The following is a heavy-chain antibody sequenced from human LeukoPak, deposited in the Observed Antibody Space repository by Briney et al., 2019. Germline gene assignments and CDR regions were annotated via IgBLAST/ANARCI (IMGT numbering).Heavy chain of an antibody. CDR1: GFTFSSYA. CDR2: ISGSGGST. D-gene: IGHD3-22*01. Sequence: GGSLRLSCAASGFTFSSYAMSWVRQAPGKGLEWVSAISGSGGSTYYADSVKGRFTISRDNSKNTLYLQMNSLRAEDTAVYYCAKDFAGTVNYYDSSGYSDYWGQGTLVTVSS. CDR3: AKDFAGTVNYYDSSGYSDY. V-gene: IGHV3-23*01. J-gene: IGHJ4*02.